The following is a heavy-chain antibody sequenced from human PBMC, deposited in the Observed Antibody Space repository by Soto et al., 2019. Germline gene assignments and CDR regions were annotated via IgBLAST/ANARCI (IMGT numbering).Heavy chain of an antibody. V-gene: IGHV4-61*01. J-gene: IGHJ4*02. CDR1: GGSVSHTSYY. CDR3: ARDQGDFVRY. Sequence: QVQLQESGPGLVKPSETLSLTCTVSGGSVSHTSYYWSWIRQSPGKGLEWIGYIYYNGSTNYNPSLKSRVTISVDTTKNQCSLKLSSVAAADTAVYYCARDQGDFVRYWGRGTLVTVSS. CDR2: IYYNGST. D-gene: IGHD3-16*02.